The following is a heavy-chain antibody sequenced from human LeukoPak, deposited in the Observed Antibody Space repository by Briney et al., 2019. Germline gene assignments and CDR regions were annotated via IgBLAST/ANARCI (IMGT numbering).Heavy chain of an antibody. CDR3: ARGGLVGQQPNGYFDY. J-gene: IGHJ4*02. CDR1: GGSISSYY. CDR2: IYHSGST. V-gene: IGHV4-59*01. Sequence: SETLSLTCTVSGGSISSYYWSWVRQPPGEGLEYIGYIYHSGSTNYNPSLKSRVTISVDTSKNQFSLKLSSVTAADTAVYYCARGGLVGQQPNGYFDYWGQGTLVTVSS. D-gene: IGHD6-13*01.